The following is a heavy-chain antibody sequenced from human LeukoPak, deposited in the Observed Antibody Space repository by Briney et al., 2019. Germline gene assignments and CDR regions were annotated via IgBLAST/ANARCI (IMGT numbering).Heavy chain of an antibody. D-gene: IGHD3-22*01. CDR2: IYTSGST. J-gene: IGHJ6*03. CDR3: ARVGYYYDSSGLPYYYMDV. V-gene: IGHV4-4*07. Sequence: PSETLSLTCTVSGGSISSYYWSWIRQPAGKGLEWIGRIYTSGSTNYNPSLKSRVTISVDTSKNQFSLKLSSVTAADTAVYYCARVGYYYDSSGLPYYYMDVWGKGTTVTVSS. CDR1: GGSISSYY.